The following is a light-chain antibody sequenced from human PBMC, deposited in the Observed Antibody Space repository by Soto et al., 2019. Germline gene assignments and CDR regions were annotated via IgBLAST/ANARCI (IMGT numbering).Light chain of an antibody. Sequence: QSALTQPASVSGSPGQSITISCTGTSSDVGGYNYVSWYQQHPGKAPKLMIYDVSNRPSGVSNRFSGSKSGNTASLTISGRQAEYDADYYCSSYTSSSTPVVFGGGTKLTVL. CDR1: SSDVGGYNY. V-gene: IGLV2-14*01. CDR2: DVS. J-gene: IGLJ2*01. CDR3: SSYTSSSTPVV.